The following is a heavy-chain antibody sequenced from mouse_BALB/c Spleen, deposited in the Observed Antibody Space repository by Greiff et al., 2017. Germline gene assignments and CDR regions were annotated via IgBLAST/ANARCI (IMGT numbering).Heavy chain of an antibody. D-gene: IGHD2-3*01. Sequence: VQLQQSGPELVKPGASVKMSCKASGYTFTSYVMHWVKQKPGQGLEWIGYINPYNDGTKYNEKFKGKATLTSDKSSSTAYMELSSLTSEDSAVYYCAPVYDGYYMAWFAYWGQGTLVTVSA. CDR3: APVYDGYYMAWFAY. CDR2: INPYNDGT. J-gene: IGHJ3*01. V-gene: IGHV1-14*01. CDR1: GYTFTSYV.